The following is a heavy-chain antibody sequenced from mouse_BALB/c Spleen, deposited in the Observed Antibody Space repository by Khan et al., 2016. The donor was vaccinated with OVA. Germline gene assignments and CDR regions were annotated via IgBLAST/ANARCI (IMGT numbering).Heavy chain of an antibody. Sequence: EVQLQQSGPELVKPGASVKMSCKASGYTFTSYVIHWVKQKPGQGLEWIGYIYPYNDDTKYNEKFKGKATLTSDKSSSTAYMELRSLTSEDSAVYYGAKNYRYDVYFDYWGQGTTLTVSS. CDR1: GYTFTSYV. J-gene: IGHJ2*01. CDR3: AKNYRYDVYFDY. V-gene: IGHV1S136*01. D-gene: IGHD2-14*01. CDR2: IYPYNDDT.